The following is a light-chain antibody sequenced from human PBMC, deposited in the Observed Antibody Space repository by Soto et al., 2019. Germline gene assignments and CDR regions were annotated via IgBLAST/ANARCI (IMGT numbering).Light chain of an antibody. CDR2: EVS. Sequence: QSVLTQPPSASGSPGQSVTISCTGTSSDVGGYNYVSWYQQHPGKAPKLMIYEVSKRPSGVPDRFSGSMSGNTASLTVSGLQAEDEADYYCSSYAGSNNFGYVFGTGTKLTVL. V-gene: IGLV2-8*01. CDR3: SSYAGSNNFGYV. J-gene: IGLJ1*01. CDR1: SSDVGGYNY.